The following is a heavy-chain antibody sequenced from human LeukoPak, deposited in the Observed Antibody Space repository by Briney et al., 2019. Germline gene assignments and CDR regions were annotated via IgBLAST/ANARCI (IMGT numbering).Heavy chain of an antibody. CDR2: VYNGGST. J-gene: IGHJ4*02. CDR3: TGRPYSTSWRDS. V-gene: IGHV4-39*01. CDR1: GDSINRGRYN. Sequence: SGTLSLTCTVSGDSINRGRYNWAWIRQPPGKGLEWIGNVYNGGSTSYNPSLQSRVTISMDTSKNQFSLRLSSVTATDTAVYYCTGRPYSTSWRDSWGQGTLVTVSS. D-gene: IGHD6-13*01.